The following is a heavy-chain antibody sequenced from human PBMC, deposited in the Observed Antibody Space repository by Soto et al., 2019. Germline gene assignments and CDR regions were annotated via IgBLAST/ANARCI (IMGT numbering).Heavy chain of an antibody. CDR2: INHSGST. CDR1: GGSFSGYY. J-gene: IGHJ4*02. Sequence: PSETLSLTCAVYGGSFSGYYWSWIRQPPGKGLEWIGEINHSGSTNYNPSLKSRVTISVDTSKNQFSLKLSSVTAADTAVYYCAGLKDLYCSGGSCYSMFDYWGQGTLVTVS. CDR3: AGLKDLYCSGGSCYSMFDY. D-gene: IGHD2-15*01. V-gene: IGHV4-34*01.